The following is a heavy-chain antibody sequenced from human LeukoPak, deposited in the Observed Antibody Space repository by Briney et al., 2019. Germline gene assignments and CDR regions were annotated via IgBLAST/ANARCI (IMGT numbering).Heavy chain of an antibody. D-gene: IGHD6-6*01. CDR3: AREGIAARPGWFDP. Sequence: SETLSLTCTVSGGSISSGGYYWSWIRQHPGKGLEWIGYIYYSGSTYYNPSLKSRVTISVDTSKNQFSLKLSSVTAADTAVYYCAREGIAARPGWFDPWGQGTLVTVSS. CDR2: IYYSGST. CDR1: GGSISSGGYY. V-gene: IGHV4-31*03. J-gene: IGHJ5*02.